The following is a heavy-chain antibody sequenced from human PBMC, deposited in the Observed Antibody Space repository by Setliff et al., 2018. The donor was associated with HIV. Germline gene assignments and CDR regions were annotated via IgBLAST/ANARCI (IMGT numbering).Heavy chain of an antibody. D-gene: IGHD3-16*01. CDR1: GGSIISSGYY. CDR2: IYYRGNT. CDR3: ANNRGESKSEDHDAFDF. J-gene: IGHJ3*01. V-gene: IGHV4-31*03. Sequence: TSETLSLTCTVSGGSIISSGYYWTWIRLLPGKGLEWIGSIYYRGNTYYNPSLKSRLSISVDTSKNQFSLNLSFVTAADTAVYYCANNRGESKSEDHDAFDFWGQGTMVTVSS.